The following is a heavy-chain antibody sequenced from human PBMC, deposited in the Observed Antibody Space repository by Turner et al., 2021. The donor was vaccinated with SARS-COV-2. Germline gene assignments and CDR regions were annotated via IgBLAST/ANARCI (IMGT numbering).Heavy chain of an antibody. CDR2: ITSSDT. CDR3: VRDKDSSDYYY. Sequence: EVQLVVSGGGLVKPGGSLRLSCAASGFTFSIYSMNWVLQAPGKGLEWVSSITSSDTYYADSVKGRFTISRDNAKNSLYLQMSSLRAEDTAVYYCVRDKDSSDYYYWGQGTLVTVSS. CDR1: GFTFSIYS. D-gene: IGHD3-22*01. J-gene: IGHJ4*02. V-gene: IGHV3-21*01.